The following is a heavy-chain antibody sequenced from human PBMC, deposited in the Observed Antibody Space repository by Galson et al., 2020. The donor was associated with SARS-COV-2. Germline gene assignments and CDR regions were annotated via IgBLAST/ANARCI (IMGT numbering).Heavy chain of an antibody. CDR2: ISSSSSYI. J-gene: IGHJ4*02. CDR1: AFTFSSYS. D-gene: IGHD3-22*01. V-gene: IGHV3-21*01. CDR3: ARDAGRYYDSSGYRNNYFDY. Sequence: GGSLRLSCAASAFTFSSYSMNWVRQAPGKGLEWVSSISSSSSYIYYADSVKGRFTISRDNAKNSLYLQMNSLRAEDTAVYYCARDAGRYYDSSGYRNNYFDYWGQGTLVTVSS.